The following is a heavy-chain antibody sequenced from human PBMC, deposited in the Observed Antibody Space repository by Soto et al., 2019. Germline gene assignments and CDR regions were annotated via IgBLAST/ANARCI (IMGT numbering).Heavy chain of an antibody. V-gene: IGHV3-21*01. D-gene: IGHD2-2*01. CDR1: GFTFSSYS. Sequence: EVQLVESGGGLVKPGGSLRLSCAASGFTFSSYSMNWVRQAPGKGLEWVSSISSSGSTIYYADSVKGRFTISRDNAKNSLYLQMNSLRAEDTAVYYCAKSGVVVPAAPFDYWGQGTLVTVSS. CDR3: AKSGVVVPAAPFDY. CDR2: ISSSGSTI. J-gene: IGHJ4*02.